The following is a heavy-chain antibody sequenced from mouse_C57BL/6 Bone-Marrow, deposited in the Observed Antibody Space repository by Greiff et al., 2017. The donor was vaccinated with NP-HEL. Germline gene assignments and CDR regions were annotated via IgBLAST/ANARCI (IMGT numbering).Heavy chain of an antibody. CDR3: AREGLRRTWFAY. CDR1: GFNIKDYY. CDR2: IDPEDGET. J-gene: IGHJ3*01. D-gene: IGHD2-4*01. V-gene: IGHV14-2*01. Sequence: EVKLMESGAELVKPGASVKLSCTASGFNIKDYYMHWVKQRTEQGLEWIGRIDPEDGETKYAPKFQGKATITAETSANTAYLQLSSLTSEDTAVYYCAREGLRRTWFAYWGQGTLVTVSA.